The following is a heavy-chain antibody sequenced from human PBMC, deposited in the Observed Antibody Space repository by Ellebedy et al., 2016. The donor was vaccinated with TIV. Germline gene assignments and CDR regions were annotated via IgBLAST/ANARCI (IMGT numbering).Heavy chain of an antibody. D-gene: IGHD1-1*01. CDR3: ARGGNWQFDY. CDR2: THPTKSS. CDR1: GASISSDKW. Sequence: MPGGSLRLSCAVSGASISSDKWWTWVRQPPGKGLEWIGETHPTKSSNYNPSLKSRVTMSVDKSKNQFSLNLNSVTAADTAVYYCARGGNWQFDYWGQGTLVTVSS. V-gene: IGHV4-4*02. J-gene: IGHJ4*02.